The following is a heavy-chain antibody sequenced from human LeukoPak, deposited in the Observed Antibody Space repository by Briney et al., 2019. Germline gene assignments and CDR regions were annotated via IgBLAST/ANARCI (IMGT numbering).Heavy chain of an antibody. Sequence: SGPTLVNPTQTLTLTCTFSGFSLSTSGVGVGWSRQPPGKALEWLALIYWNDDKRYSPSLKSRRTITKATSKNQVVLTMTNMDPVDTATYYCARVRGVLAIPVPRRYYYSMDVWGKGTTVTVSS. V-gene: IGHV2-5*01. J-gene: IGHJ6*03. CDR1: GFSLSTSGVG. D-gene: IGHD2-21*01. CDR3: ARVRGVLAIPVPRRYYYSMDV. CDR2: IYWNDDK.